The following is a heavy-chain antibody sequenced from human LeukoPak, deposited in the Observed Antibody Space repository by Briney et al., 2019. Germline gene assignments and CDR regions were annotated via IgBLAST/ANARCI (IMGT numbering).Heavy chain of an antibody. J-gene: IGHJ2*01. CDR1: GSTFSSYS. CDR2: ISSSSSTI. V-gene: IGHV3-48*04. CDR3: AREHVVVWDFDWPRSWYFDL. Sequence: GGSLRLSCAASGSTFSSYSMNWVRQAPGKGLEWVSYISSSSSTIYYADSVKGRFTISRDNAKNSLYLQMNSLRAEDTAVYYCAREHVVVWDFDWPRSWYFDLWGRGTLVTVSS. D-gene: IGHD3-9*01.